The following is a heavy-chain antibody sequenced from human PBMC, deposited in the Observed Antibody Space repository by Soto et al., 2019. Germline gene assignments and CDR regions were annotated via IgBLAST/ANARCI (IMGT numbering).Heavy chain of an antibody. Sequence: ETLSLTCSVSGYSISSGYYWGWVRQAPGKGLEWLGSVYHNGIMFHNPSFQSRVTISVDTSKNQFSLNLRSVTAADTAVYYCAALWFGELAFNYWGHGSLVTVSS. CDR3: AALWFGELAFNY. V-gene: IGHV4-38-2*02. J-gene: IGHJ4*01. CDR1: GYSISSGYY. D-gene: IGHD3-10*01. CDR2: VYHNGIM.